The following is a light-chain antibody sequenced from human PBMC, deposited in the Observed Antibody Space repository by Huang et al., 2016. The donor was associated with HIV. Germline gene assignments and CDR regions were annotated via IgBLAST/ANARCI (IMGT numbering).Light chain of an antibody. Sequence: DIQMTQSPASLSASVGDRVTITCRASQTVSTYLHWYQQKPGKAPKVLIYSVDGLQSGGPSRFSGSGSGTDFTLAISSLQPEDFATYYCQQTYSTPLTFGGGTKLEL. CDR1: QTVSTY. J-gene: IGKJ4*01. CDR2: SVD. CDR3: QQTYSTPLT. V-gene: IGKV1-39*01.